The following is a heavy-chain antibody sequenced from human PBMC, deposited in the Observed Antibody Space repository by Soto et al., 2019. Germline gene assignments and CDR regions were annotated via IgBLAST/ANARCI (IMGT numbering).Heavy chain of an antibody. CDR2: ISYDVNKK. V-gene: IGHV3-30-3*01. Sequence: QVQLVESGGGVVQPGRSLRPSCAASGFTFSNYVLHWVRQAPGKGLEWVAVISYDVNKKYYADSVKGRFTISRDNSKNTLYLQMNSLRVEDTAIYYCATDFREGPGNFWGQGTLVTVSS. CDR1: GFTFSNYV. D-gene: IGHD2-2*01. CDR3: ATDFREGPGNF. J-gene: IGHJ4*02.